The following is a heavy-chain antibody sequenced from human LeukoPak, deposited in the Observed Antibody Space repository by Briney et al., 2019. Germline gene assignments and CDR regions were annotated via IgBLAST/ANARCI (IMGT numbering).Heavy chain of an antibody. Sequence: PGRSLRLSCAASGFTFDDYSMHWVRQAPGKGLEWVSGISWNSGSIVYADSVKGRFTISRDRTKNSLYLQMNSLRAEDMALYYCARGNGYSTSGYVDYWSQGTLVTVSS. D-gene: IGHD6-13*01. CDR2: ISWNSGSI. J-gene: IGHJ4*02. CDR3: ARGNGYSTSGYVDY. CDR1: GFTFDDYS. V-gene: IGHV3-9*03.